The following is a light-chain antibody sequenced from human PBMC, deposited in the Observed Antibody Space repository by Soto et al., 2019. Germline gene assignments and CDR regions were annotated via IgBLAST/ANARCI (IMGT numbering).Light chain of an antibody. V-gene: IGLV2-14*01. CDR3: CSYTRSSTHV. CDR2: EVS. CDR1: SSDVGGYNY. J-gene: IGLJ1*01. Sequence: QSALTQPASVSGSPGQSITISCTGTSSDVGGYNYVSWYQQHPGKAPKLLLYEVSNRPSGVSNRFSGSKSGNTASLTISGLQAEDESDYYCCSYTRSSTHVFGTGTKVTVL.